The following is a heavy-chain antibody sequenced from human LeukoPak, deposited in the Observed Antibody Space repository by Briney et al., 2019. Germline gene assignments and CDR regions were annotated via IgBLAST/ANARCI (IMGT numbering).Heavy chain of an antibody. CDR2: IYYSGST. V-gene: IGHV4-39*01. CDR3: ARRALVRAMVYQSYFDY. Sequence: SSETLSLTCTVSGGSISSSSYYWGWIRQPPGKGLEWIGSIYYSGSTYYNPSLKSRVTISVDTSKNQFSLKLSSVTAADTAVYYCARRALVRAMVYQSYFDYWGQGTLVTVSS. CDR1: GGSISSSSYY. D-gene: IGHD5-18*01. J-gene: IGHJ4*02.